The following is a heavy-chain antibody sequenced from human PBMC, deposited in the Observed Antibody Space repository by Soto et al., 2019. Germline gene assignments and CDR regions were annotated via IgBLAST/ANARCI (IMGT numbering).Heavy chain of an antibody. J-gene: IGHJ6*03. CDR2: IIPILGIA. D-gene: IGHD2-2*01. CDR3: ARDLRGDDIVVVPAAMGLYYYYMDV. Sequence: QVQLVQSGAEVKKPGSSVKVSCKASGGTFSSYTISWVRQAPGQGLEWMGRIIPILGIANYAQKFQGRGTITADKSTSTAYREPSSLRSADTAVYYCARDLRGDDIVVVPAAMGLYYYYMDVWGKGTTVTVSS. V-gene: IGHV1-69*08. CDR1: GGTFSSYT.